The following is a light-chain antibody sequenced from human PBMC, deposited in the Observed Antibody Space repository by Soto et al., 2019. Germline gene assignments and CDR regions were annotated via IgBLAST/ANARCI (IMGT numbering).Light chain of an antibody. Sequence: EIVLTQSPGTLSLSPGERATLSCRASQSVSSSYLAWYQQKPGQAPRLLIYGASSRATGIPDRFSASGSGTDFTLTISRLEPEDFAVYSCQQYGRSPPWTFGQGTKVEIK. J-gene: IGKJ1*01. V-gene: IGKV3-20*01. CDR2: GAS. CDR3: QQYGRSPPWT. CDR1: QSVSSSY.